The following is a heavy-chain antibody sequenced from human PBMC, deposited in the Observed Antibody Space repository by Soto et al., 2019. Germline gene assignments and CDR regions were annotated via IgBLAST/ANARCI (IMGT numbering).Heavy chain of an antibody. J-gene: IGHJ4*02. CDR3: ARVGPISGWSY. V-gene: IGHV3-74*01. CDR1: GFTFSSYW. CDR2: INSDGSST. D-gene: IGHD6-19*01. Sequence: GGPLRLSCAASGFTFSSYWMHWVRQAPGKGLVWVSGINSDGSSTSYADSVKGRFTISRDNAKNTLYLQMNSLRAEDTAVYYCARVGPISGWSYWGQGTLVTVSS.